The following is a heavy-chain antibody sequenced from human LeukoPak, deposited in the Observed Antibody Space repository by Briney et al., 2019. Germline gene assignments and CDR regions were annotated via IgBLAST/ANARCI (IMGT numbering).Heavy chain of an antibody. J-gene: IGHJ4*02. CDR2: IYYTGST. CDR1: GGSISRYY. CDR3: ARIFYSSGWYYLDY. D-gene: IGHD6-19*01. V-gene: IGHV4-59*08. Sequence: SETLSLTCTVSGGSISRYYWSWIRQPPGKGLEWIGYIYYTGSTNYNPSLKSRATISIDTSKNQFSLKLSSATAADTAVYYCARIFYSSGWYYLDYWGQGTLVTVSS.